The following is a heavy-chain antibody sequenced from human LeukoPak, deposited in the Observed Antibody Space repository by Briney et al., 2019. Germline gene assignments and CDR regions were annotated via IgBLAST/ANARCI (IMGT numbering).Heavy chain of an antibody. V-gene: IGHV3-48*01. Sequence: GGSLRLSCAASGFSFSSYWMSWVRQAPGEGLEWISYIGSDNTTIDYADSVKGRFAISRDNAKNSLYLHMSSLRAEDTAVYYCAKGGGYCSSTSCYRSYYFDYWGQGTLVTVSS. CDR1: GFSFSSYW. CDR2: IGSDNTTI. D-gene: IGHD2-2*02. CDR3: AKGGGYCSSTSCYRSYYFDY. J-gene: IGHJ4*02.